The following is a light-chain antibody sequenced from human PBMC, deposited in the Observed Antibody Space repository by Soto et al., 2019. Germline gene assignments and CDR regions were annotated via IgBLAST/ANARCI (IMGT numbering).Light chain of an antibody. V-gene: IGKV3-20*01. CDR3: AQYGGSTIS. CDR2: GAS. Sequence: IVLTLNPGTLSLSPGERVNLSCRASQSVTTRLAWYQHKPGQAPTLLMSGASNRASGVPVRFSGSGSGTDFTLTISSLEPEDCALYYCAQYGGSTISFAVGTRVDI. J-gene: IGKJ5*01. CDR1: QSVTTR.